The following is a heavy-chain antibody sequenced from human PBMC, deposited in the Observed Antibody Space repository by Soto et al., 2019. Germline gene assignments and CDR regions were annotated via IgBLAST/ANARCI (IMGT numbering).Heavy chain of an antibody. CDR1: GYTFSNYG. CDR3: ARDGRITVIRGPLPFDS. J-gene: IGHJ5*01. Sequence: ASVKVSCKASGYTFSNYGIHWVRQAPGQRLEWMGWISVYNGNTKSAEKFQGRVTMTTDTSTSTAYMELRSLSSDDTALYYCARDGRITVIRGPLPFDSWG. CDR2: ISVYNGNT. V-gene: IGHV1-18*01. D-gene: IGHD3-10*01.